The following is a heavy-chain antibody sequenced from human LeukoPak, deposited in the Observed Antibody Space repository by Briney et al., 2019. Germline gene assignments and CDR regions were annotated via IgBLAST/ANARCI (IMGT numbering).Heavy chain of an antibody. J-gene: IGHJ4*01. D-gene: IGHD3-22*01. CDR1: GFTFSNYW. CDR3: ARGPGSSGGAYVGDY. Sequence: QPGGSLRLSCAASGFTFSNYWMHWVRQVPGKGLVWVSRSDGGGSSTSYADSVKGRFSISRDNAKSILYLQMNSLRAEDTAVYYCARGPGSSGGAYVGDYWGHGTLVTVSS. CDR2: SDGGGSST. V-gene: IGHV3-74*01.